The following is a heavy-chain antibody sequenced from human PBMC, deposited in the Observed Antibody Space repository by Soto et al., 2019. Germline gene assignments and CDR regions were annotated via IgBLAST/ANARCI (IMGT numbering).Heavy chain of an antibody. V-gene: IGHV4-39*01. Sequence: QLQLQESGPGLVKPSETLSLTCTVSGDSISGGSYYWAWIRQPPGKGLEWIGTIHYSESTYYTAPLKSRITVSVDTSKNCFSRHLTSVSAADTAVYYCARQNGGLRPNFDYWGQGSLVTVSS. CDR3: ARQNGGLRPNFDY. CDR1: GDSISGGSYY. J-gene: IGHJ4*02. D-gene: IGHD3-3*01. CDR2: IHYSEST.